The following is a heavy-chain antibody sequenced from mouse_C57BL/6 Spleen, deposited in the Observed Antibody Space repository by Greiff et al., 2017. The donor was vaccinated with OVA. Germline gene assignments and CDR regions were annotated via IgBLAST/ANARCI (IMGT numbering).Heavy chain of an antibody. CDR1: GFTITDYY. Sequence: VQLQQSGAELVKPGASVKLSCTASGFTITDYYMHWVKQRAEQGLEWIGRIDPEDGETKYAPNFQGKATITADTSSNTAYLQLSSLTSEDTAVYYCARDYAMDYWGQGTTVTVSS. CDR2: IDPEDGET. V-gene: IGHV14-2*01. J-gene: IGHJ4*01. CDR3: ARDYAMDY.